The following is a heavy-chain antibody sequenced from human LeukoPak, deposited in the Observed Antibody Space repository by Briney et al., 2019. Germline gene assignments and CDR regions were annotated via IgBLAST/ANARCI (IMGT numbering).Heavy chain of an antibody. Sequence: GGSLRLSCTASGFTFGDYAMSWFRQALGKGLEWVGFIRSKAYGGTTEYAASVKGRFTISRDDSKSIAYLQMNSLKTEDTAVYYCTRAEGYCSGGSCYSDRFDPWGQGTLVTVSS. CDR1: GFTFGDYA. V-gene: IGHV3-49*03. CDR2: IRSKAYGGTT. CDR3: TRAEGYCSGGSCYSDRFDP. D-gene: IGHD2-15*01. J-gene: IGHJ5*02.